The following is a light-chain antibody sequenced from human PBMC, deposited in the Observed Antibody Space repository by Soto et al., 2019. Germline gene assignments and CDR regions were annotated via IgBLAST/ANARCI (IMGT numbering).Light chain of an antibody. V-gene: IGKV1-5*03. CDR2: KAS. CDR1: QSFNTW. CDR3: QQYNSFPWT. J-gene: IGKJ1*01. Sequence: DIQMTQSPSTLSGSVVDRVAITCRASQSFNTWLAWYQQKPGKAPNLLIYKASSLASGVPSRFSGSGSGTEFTLTISSLQPEDLATYYCQQYNSFPWTFGQGTKVDIK.